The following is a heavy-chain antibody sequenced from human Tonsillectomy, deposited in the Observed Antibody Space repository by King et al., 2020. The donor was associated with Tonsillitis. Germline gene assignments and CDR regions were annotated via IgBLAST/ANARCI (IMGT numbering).Heavy chain of an antibody. J-gene: IGHJ6*02. CDR3: ARGIAAPKYYYYFYGMDG. D-gene: IGHD6-13*01. Sequence: VQLVESGGGLVKPGGSLKVSCAASGFTFSTYSMNWVRQAPGKGLEGVSSISSTSGCIYYTDSVKGRFTIARDNAQNSLYLQMNSLRAEDTAVYYCARGIAAPKYYYYFYGMDGLGQGTTVTVSS. CDR1: GFTFSTYS. V-gene: IGHV3-21*01. CDR2: ISSTSGCI.